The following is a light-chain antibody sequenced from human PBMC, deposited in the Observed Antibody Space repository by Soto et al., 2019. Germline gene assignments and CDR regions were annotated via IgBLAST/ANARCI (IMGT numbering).Light chain of an antibody. CDR1: FSNIGSNF. J-gene: IGLJ3*02. CDR2: RNN. CDR3: AAWDHSLSGVV. Sequence: QSVLTQPPSASGTPGQTVTISCSGRFSNIGSNFIYWYQQLPGTAPKLLIYRNNERPSGVPDRFSASKSGTSASLAISGLRTEDKADYHCAAWDHSLSGVVFGGGTKLTVL. V-gene: IGLV1-47*01.